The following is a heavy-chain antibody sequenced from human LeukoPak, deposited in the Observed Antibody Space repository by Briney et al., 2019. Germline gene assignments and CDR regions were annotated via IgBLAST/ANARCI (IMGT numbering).Heavy chain of an antibody. CDR3: ALGGSWAEYGAFDI. Sequence: PSETLSLTRTVSGGSVSSGSYYWSWIRQPPGKGLEWIGYIYYSGSTNYNPSLKSRVTISVDTSKNQFSLKLSSVTAADTAVYYCALGGSWAEYGAFDIWGQGTMVTVSS. CDR1: GGSVSSGSYY. J-gene: IGHJ3*02. CDR2: IYYSGST. V-gene: IGHV4-61*01. D-gene: IGHD3-10*01.